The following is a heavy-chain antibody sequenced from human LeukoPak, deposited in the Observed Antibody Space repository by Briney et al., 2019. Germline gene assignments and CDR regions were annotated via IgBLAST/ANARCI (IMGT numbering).Heavy chain of an antibody. CDR2: IYYSGST. Sequence: SETLSLTCTVSGGSISSSSYYWGWIRQPPGKGLEWIGSIYYSGSTYYNPSLKSRVTISVDTSKNQFSLKLSSVTAADTAVYYCARGVGSPDYGDYLGDYFDYWGQGTLVTVSS. CDR3: ARGVGSPDYGDYLGDYFDY. D-gene: IGHD4-17*01. V-gene: IGHV4-39*07. J-gene: IGHJ4*02. CDR1: GGSISSSSYY.